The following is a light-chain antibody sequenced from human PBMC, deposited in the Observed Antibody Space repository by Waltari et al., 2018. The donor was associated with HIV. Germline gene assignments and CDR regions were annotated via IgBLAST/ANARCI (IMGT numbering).Light chain of an antibody. J-gene: IGLJ3*02. CDR2: ANN. CDR3: QTYDSSDQV. Sequence: NFMLTQPHSVSESPGKTVVISCTRSSGSIASNLVQWYQQRPGSAPTPVIFANNQRPPGVPDRFSGSIDSSSNSASLTISGLQTEDEADYYCQTYDSSDQVFGGGTKVTVL. V-gene: IGLV6-57*03. CDR1: SGSIASNL.